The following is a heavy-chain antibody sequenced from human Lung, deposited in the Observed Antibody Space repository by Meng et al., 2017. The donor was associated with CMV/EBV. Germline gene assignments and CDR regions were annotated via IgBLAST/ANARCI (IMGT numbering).Heavy chain of an antibody. CDR3: ARVEVGITSGDY. J-gene: IGHJ4*02. CDR2: INAYNGDT. CDR1: CYTLTTVG. D-gene: IGHD1-26*01. Sequence: QVQLVQSGAAVTKPGASVEVSCKACCYTLTTVGINWVRQAPGQGLEWMGWINAYNGDTNYAQTLQGRVTMTKDTSTSTAYMELRSLRSDDTAVYYCARVEVGITSGDYWGQGTLVTVSS. V-gene: IGHV1-18*01.